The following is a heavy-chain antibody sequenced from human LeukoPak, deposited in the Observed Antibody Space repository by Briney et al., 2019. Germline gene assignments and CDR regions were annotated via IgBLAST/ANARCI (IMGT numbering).Heavy chain of an antibody. CDR1: GYTFTSYD. V-gene: IGHV1-8*03. D-gene: IGHD2-2*02. CDR3: ARDRVCSSTSCYTGGLFDY. CDR2: MNPNSGNT. Sequence: ASVKVSCKASGYTFTSYDINWVRQATGQGLEWMGWMNPNSGNTGYAQKFQGRVTTTADKSTSTAYMELSSLRSEDTAVYYCARDRVCSSTSCYTGGLFDYWGQGTLVTVSS. J-gene: IGHJ4*02.